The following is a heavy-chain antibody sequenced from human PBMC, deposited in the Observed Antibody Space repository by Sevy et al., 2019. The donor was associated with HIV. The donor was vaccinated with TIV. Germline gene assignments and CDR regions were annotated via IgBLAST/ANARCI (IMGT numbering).Heavy chain of an antibody. CDR1: GYTFTSYY. J-gene: IGHJ3*02. CDR3: ARDTFLITTVVKGGAFDI. D-gene: IGHD4-17*01. CDR2: INPSGGST. Sequence: ASVKVSCKASGYTFTSYYMHWVRQAPGQGLEWMGIINPSGGSTSYAQKFQGRVTMTRDTSTSTVYMELSSLRSEDTAVYYCARDTFLITTVVKGGAFDIWGQGTMVTVSS. V-gene: IGHV1-46*01.